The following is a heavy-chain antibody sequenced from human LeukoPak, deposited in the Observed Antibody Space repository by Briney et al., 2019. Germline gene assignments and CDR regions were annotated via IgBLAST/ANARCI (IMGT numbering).Heavy chain of an antibody. CDR2: IYYSGST. CDR3: ARTRAYYDFWSGYFFDY. J-gene: IGHJ4*02. D-gene: IGHD3-3*01. V-gene: IGHV4-30-4*08. CDR1: GGSISSGDYY. Sequence: QTLSLTCTVSGGSISSGDYYWSWIRQPPGKGLEWIGYIYYSGSTYYNPSLKSRVTISVDTSKNQFSLKLSSVTAADTAVYYCARTRAYYDFWSGYFFDYWGQGALVTVSS.